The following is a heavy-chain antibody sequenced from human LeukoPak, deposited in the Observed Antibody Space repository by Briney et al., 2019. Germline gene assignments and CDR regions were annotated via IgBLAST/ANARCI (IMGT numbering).Heavy chain of an antibody. J-gene: IGHJ5*02. CDR2: IDNDGRDT. Sequence: PGGSRRLSCAASGFTFSSYWMHWVRQAPGKGLVWVSRIDNDGRDTTYADSVRGRFTISRDNGKNTVYLQMNSLRPEDTAVYYCARDRPHNWFDPWGQGTLVTVSS. V-gene: IGHV3-74*01. CDR3: ARDRPHNWFDP. CDR1: GFTFSSYW.